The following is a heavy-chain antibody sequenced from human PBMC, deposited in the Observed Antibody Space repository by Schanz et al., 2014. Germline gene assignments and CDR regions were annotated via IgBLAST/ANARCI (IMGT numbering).Heavy chain of an antibody. D-gene: IGHD2-21*02. CDR3: ARPSDSSWYMDV. V-gene: IGHV3-30*03. Sequence: QVELVESGGGLVKPGGSLRLSCAASGFTFSSYGMHWVRQAPGKGLEWVAVILYDGSNKYYADSVKGRFTISRDNAKNSLYLQMNSLRAEDTAVYYCARPSDSSWYMDVWGKGTTVTVSS. CDR1: GFTFSSYG. CDR2: ILYDGSNK. J-gene: IGHJ6*03.